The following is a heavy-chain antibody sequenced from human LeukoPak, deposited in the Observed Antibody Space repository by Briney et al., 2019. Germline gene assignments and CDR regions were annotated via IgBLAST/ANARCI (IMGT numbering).Heavy chain of an antibody. CDR1: GFTFSSYW. D-gene: IGHD1-26*01. CDR3: ARTPPVGATTD. CDR2: INSDGSST. J-gene: IGHJ4*02. Sequence: GGSLRLSCAASGFTFSSYWMHWVRQAPGKGLVWVSRINSDGSSTSYADSAKGRFTISRDNAKNTLYLQMNSLRAEDTAVYYCARTPPVGATTDWGQGTLVTVSS. V-gene: IGHV3-74*01.